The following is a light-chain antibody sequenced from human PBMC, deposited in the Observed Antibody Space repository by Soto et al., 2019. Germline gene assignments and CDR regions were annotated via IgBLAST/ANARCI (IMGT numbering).Light chain of an antibody. Sequence: IQLTQAPSSLSASVGDRVTITCRASQGVSSNLVWYQQKSGKAPKLLLSAASTLHSGVPSRFSGSGSETDFTLTIASLQPEDFATYYCQQRHSYPIPFGQGTRLEIK. V-gene: IGKV1-9*01. CDR3: QQRHSYPIP. CDR1: QGVSSN. J-gene: IGKJ5*01. CDR2: AAS.